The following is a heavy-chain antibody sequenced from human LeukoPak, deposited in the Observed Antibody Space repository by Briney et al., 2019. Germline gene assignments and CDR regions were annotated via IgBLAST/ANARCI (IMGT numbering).Heavy chain of an antibody. Sequence: SETLSLTCTVSGGSISSSSYHWGWIRQPPGKGLEWIGSIYYSGSTYYNPSLKSRVTISVDTSKNQFSLKLSSVTAADTAVYYCARHVENSGYDYGVYYYYYYYMDVWGKGTTVTVSS. CDR1: GGSISSSSYH. V-gene: IGHV4-39*01. CDR3: ARHVENSGYDYGVYYYYYYYMDV. J-gene: IGHJ6*03. D-gene: IGHD5-12*01. CDR2: IYYSGST.